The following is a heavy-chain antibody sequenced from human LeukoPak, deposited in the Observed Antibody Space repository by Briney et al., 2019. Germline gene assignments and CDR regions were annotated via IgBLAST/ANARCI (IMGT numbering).Heavy chain of an antibody. V-gene: IGHV4-34*01. CDR2: INHSGST. CDR3: ARVTGVRQQLVIDY. Sequence: PSETPSLTCAVYGGSFSGYYWSWIRQPPGKGLEWIGEINHSGSTNYNPSLKSRVTISVDTSKNQFSLKLSSVTAADTAVYYCARVTGVRQQLVIDYWGQGTLVTVSS. CDR1: GGSFSGYY. J-gene: IGHJ4*02. D-gene: IGHD6-13*01.